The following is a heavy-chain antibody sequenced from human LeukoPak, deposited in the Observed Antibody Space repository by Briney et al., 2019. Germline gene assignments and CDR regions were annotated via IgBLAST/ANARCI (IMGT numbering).Heavy chain of an antibody. V-gene: IGHV3-23*01. CDR3: ARARGIVVVITTVDY. Sequence: GGSLRLSCAASGFTFSSYWMSWVRQAPGKGLEWVSAISGSGGSTYYADSVKGRFTISRDNSKNMLYLQMNSLRAEDTAVYYCARARGIVVVITTVDYWGQGTLVTVSS. D-gene: IGHD3-22*01. CDR2: ISGSGGST. J-gene: IGHJ4*02. CDR1: GFTFSSYW.